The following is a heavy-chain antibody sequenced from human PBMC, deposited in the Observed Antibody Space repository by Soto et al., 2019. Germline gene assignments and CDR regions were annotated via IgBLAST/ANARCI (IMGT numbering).Heavy chain of an antibody. V-gene: IGHV3-74*01. CDR1: GFTFSAYW. J-gene: IGHJ4*02. Sequence: EVQLVESGGGLVQPGGSLRLSCAASGFTFSAYWMYWVRQAPGKGLVWVSRINGGGSTTSYADSVKGRFTVSRDNAKNTRYLQMNRLRAEDTAVYFCARVVAHYYGSYPTLDFWGQGTLVPVSS. D-gene: IGHD1-26*01. CDR3: ARVVAHYYGSYPTLDF. CDR2: INGGGSTT.